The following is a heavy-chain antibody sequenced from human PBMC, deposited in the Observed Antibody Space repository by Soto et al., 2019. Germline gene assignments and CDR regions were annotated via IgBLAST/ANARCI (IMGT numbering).Heavy chain of an antibody. CDR3: ARDLKKCSSISCYRCNPFAT. D-gene: IGHD2-2*02. CDR1: GFTFNSYS. Sequence: PGGSLRLSCAASGFTFNSYSMHWVRQAPGKGLEWVSFISSSSSYIYYADSVKGRFTISRDNAKNSLHLQMNSLRAEDTAVYYCARDLKKCSSISCYRCNPFATCGQGPLVTDPS. J-gene: IGHJ5*02. V-gene: IGHV3-21*01. CDR2: ISSSSSYI.